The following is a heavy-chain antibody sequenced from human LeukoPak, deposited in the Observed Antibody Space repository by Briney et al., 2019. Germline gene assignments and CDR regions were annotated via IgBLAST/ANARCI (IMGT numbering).Heavy chain of an antibody. D-gene: IGHD2-15*01. Sequence: SETLSLTCTVSGGSISSSSYYWGWIRQPPGKGLEWIGSIYYSGSTYYNPSLKSRVTISVDTSKNQFSLKLSSVTAADTAVYYCARGQDSPYYYYYMDVWGKGTTVTVSS. CDR3: ARGQDSPYYYYYMDV. V-gene: IGHV4-39*07. CDR1: GGSISSSSYY. CDR2: IYYSGST. J-gene: IGHJ6*03.